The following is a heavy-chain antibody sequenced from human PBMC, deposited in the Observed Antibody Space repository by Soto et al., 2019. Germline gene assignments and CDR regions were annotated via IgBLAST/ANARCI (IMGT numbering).Heavy chain of an antibody. CDR1: GGSFSGYY. D-gene: IGHD2-2*01. CDR3: ARETYIVVVPAARTDNWFDP. Sequence: SETLSLTCAVYGGSFSGYYWSWIRQPPGKGLEWIGEINHSGSTNYNPSLKSRVTISVDTSKNQFSLKLSSVTAADTAVYYCARETYIVVVPAARTDNWFDPWGQGTLVTSPQ. J-gene: IGHJ5*02. V-gene: IGHV4-34*01. CDR2: INHSGST.